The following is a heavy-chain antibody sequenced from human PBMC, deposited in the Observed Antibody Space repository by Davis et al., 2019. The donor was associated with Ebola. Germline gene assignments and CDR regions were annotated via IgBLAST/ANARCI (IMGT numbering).Heavy chain of an antibody. Sequence: MPSETLSLTCTVSGGSISSSSYYWGWIRQPPGKGLAWIGRIYYSGSTYYNPSLKSRVTISVDTSKNQFSLKLSSVTAADTAVYYCARGGGGQLVLYYFDYWGQGTLVTVSS. CDR3: ARGGGGQLVLYYFDY. CDR1: GGSISSSSYY. CDR2: IYYSGST. J-gene: IGHJ4*02. D-gene: IGHD6-6*01. V-gene: IGHV4-39*07.